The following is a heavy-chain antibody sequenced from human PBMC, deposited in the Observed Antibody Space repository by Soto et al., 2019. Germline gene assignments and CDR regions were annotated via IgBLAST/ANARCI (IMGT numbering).Heavy chain of an antibody. D-gene: IGHD2-21*02. Sequence: QVQLVQSGAEVKKPGASVKTPCKASGHTLTKYLIHWVRQAPGQGLEWMGMINPTDGDTIYAQKFRDRVSMTRDTSSSTVYMELSSLRSDDTAIYYCALVVTAIGAEVTGWFDPWGQGTLVNVSS. CDR1: GHTLTKYL. V-gene: IGHV1-46*01. CDR2: INPTDGDT. CDR3: ALVVTAIGAEVTGWFDP. J-gene: IGHJ5*02.